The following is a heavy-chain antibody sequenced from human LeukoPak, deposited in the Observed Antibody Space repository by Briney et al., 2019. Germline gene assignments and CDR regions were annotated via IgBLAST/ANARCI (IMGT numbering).Heavy chain of an antibody. CDR2: IYYSGST. D-gene: IGHD2-15*01. Sequence: SETLSLTCTVSGGSLSRYYWSWIRQPPGKGLEWIGYIYYSGSTNYNPSLKSRVTISVDTSKNQFSLKLSSVTAADTAVYYCARGVLEHDSARTYYMDVWGKGTTVTVSS. CDR1: GGSLSRYY. J-gene: IGHJ6*03. V-gene: IGHV4-59*12. CDR3: ARGVLEHDSARTYYMDV.